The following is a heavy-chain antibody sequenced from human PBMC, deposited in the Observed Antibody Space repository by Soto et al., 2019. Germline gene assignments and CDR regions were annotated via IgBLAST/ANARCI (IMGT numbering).Heavy chain of an antibody. V-gene: IGHV1-2*04. CDR2: INPNSGGT. D-gene: IGHD6-6*01. J-gene: IGHJ4*02. CDR3: VRDIDSSSFFDY. CDR1: GYTFTGYY. Sequence: QVQLVQSGAEVKKPGASVKVSCKASGYTFTGYYMHWVRQAPGQGLEWMGWINPNSGGTNYAQKLQGWVTMTRDTSISTAYMELSRLRSDDTAVYYCVRDIDSSSFFDYWGQGTLVTVSS.